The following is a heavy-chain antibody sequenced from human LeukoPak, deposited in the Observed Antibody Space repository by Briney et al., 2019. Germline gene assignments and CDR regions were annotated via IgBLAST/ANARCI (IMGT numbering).Heavy chain of an antibody. CDR2: ISSSGSTI. D-gene: IGHD3-22*01. V-gene: IGHV3-11*04. Sequence: PGGSLRLSCAASGFTFSDYYMSWIRQAPGKGLEWVSYISSSGSTIYYADSVKGRFTISRDNAKNSLYLQMNSLRAEDTAVYYCASGVTMIVVVKPPFDYYYMDVWGKGTTVTVSS. CDR3: ASGVTMIVVVKPPFDYYYMDV. CDR1: GFTFSDYY. J-gene: IGHJ6*03.